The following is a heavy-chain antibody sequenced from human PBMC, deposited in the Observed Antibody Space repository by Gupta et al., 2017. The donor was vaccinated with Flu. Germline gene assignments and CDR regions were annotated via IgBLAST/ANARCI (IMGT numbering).Heavy chain of an antibody. Sequence: EVQLVESGVGVVQPGGSMRLSCAASGFTFSSYEMNGARLAPGKGLEWVAVISSSGVTYYTDSVKDRFTISRDNAKNSVHLQMHSLRAEDTAFYYCARGHWDSWGQGTLVTVSS. CDR3: ARGHWDS. J-gene: IGHJ4*02. CDR2: ISSSGVT. V-gene: IGHV3-48*03. CDR1: GFTFSSYE.